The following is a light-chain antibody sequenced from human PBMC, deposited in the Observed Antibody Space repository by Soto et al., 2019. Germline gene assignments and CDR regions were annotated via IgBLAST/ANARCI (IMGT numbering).Light chain of an antibody. CDR3: SSYTSSSTLGV. Sequence: QSALTQPASVSGSPGKSITISCTGTSSDVGGYNYVSWYQQHPGKAPKLMIYDVSNRPSGVSNRFSGSKSGNTASLTISVLQAEDEADYYCSSYTSSSTLGVFGTGTKLTVL. CDR1: SSDVGGYNY. CDR2: DVS. J-gene: IGLJ1*01. V-gene: IGLV2-14*01.